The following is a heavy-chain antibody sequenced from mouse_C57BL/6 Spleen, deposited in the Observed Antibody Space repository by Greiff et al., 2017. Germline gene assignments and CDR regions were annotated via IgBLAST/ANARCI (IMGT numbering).Heavy chain of an antibody. J-gene: IGHJ3*01. V-gene: IGHV1-15*01. CDR3: TRGADLFGAY. CDR2: IDPETGGT. CDR1: GYTFTDYE. D-gene: IGHD1-1*01. Sequence: SGAELVRPGASVTLSCKASGYTFTDYEMHWVKQTPVHGLEWIGAIDPETGGTAYNQKFKGKAILTADKSSSTAYMELRSLTSEDSAVYYCTRGADLFGAYWGQGTLVTVSA.